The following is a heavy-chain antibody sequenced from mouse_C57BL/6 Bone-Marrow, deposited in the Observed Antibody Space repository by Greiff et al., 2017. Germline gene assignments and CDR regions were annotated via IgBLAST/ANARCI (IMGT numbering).Heavy chain of an antibody. CDR3: TTVVAHFDY. D-gene: IGHD1-1*01. J-gene: IGHJ2*01. CDR2: IDPENGDT. Sequence: LVESGAELVRPGASVKLSCTASGFNIKDDYMHWVKQRPEQGLEWIGWIDPENGDTEYASKFQGKATITADTSSNTAYLQLSSLTSEDTAVYYCTTVVAHFDYWGQGTTLTVSS. CDR1: GFNIKDDY. V-gene: IGHV14-4*01.